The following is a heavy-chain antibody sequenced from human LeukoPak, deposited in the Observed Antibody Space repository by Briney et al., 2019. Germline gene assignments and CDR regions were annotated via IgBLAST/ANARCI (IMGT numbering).Heavy chain of an antibody. D-gene: IGHD6-13*01. Sequence: GSSVKVSCKASGGTFSSYAISWVRQAPGQGLEWMGGIIPIFGTANYAQKFQGRVTITTDESTSTAYMELSSLRFEDTAVYYCARDIAAAGTFDCWGQGTLVTVSS. J-gene: IGHJ4*02. CDR2: IIPIFGTA. CDR1: GGTFSSYA. CDR3: ARDIAAAGTFDC. V-gene: IGHV1-69*05.